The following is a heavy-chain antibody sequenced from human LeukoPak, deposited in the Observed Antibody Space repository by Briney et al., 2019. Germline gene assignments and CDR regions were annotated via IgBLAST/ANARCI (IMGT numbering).Heavy chain of an antibody. CDR2: ISYDGSNK. Sequence: PGGSLRLSCAASGFTFSSYGMHWVRQAPGKGLEWVAVISYDGSNKYYADSVKGRFTISRDNSKNTLYLQMNSLRAEDTAVYYCAKDGPYSSSWSPRGYFDLWGRGTLVTVSS. CDR1: GFTFSSYG. J-gene: IGHJ2*01. D-gene: IGHD6-13*01. V-gene: IGHV3-30*18. CDR3: AKDGPYSSSWSPRGYFDL.